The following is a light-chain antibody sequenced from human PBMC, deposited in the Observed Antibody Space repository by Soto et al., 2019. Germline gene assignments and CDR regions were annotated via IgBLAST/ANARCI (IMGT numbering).Light chain of an antibody. J-gene: IGKJ5*01. V-gene: IGKV3-20*01. CDR1: QTVIHNH. Sequence: EIVSTQSQYTLSLSPGERATLSCIASQTVIHNHLAWHQQKPGQTPRLLVYGASNRATGIPDRFSGSGSGTDFTLTISRLEHEDFAVYYCQQHGTSPTTFGQGTRPEIK. CDR3: QQHGTSPTT. CDR2: GAS.